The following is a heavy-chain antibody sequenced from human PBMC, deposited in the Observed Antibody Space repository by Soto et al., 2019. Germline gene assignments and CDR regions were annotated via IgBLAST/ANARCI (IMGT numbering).Heavy chain of an antibody. D-gene: IGHD3-16*01. J-gene: IGHJ4*02. V-gene: IGHV3-23*01. CDR2: ISSDGENT. CDR1: GFTFNYHG. Sequence: EVQLLDSGGGLVQPGGSLRLSCAASGFTFNYHGLNWVRQAPGKGLEWVSTISSDGENTHYADSVKGRFFISSDNSSKTVDLQMNTLRVEDTAMYYCVSWVSAHFDSWGQGTPVTVSS. CDR3: VSWVSAHFDS.